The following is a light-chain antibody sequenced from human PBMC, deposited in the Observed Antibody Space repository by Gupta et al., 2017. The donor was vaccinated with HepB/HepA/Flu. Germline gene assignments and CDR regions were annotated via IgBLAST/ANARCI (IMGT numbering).Light chain of an antibody. J-gene: IGKJ2*01. Sequence: EIVLTQSPATLSLSPGERATLSCRASQSVSSYLAWYQQKPGQAPRLLIYDASNRTTGIPARFSGSGSGTDFTLTISSLELEDFAVYYCQQRSNWPPSTFGQGTXLEIK. V-gene: IGKV3-11*01. CDR1: QSVSSY. CDR2: DAS. CDR3: QQRSNWPPST.